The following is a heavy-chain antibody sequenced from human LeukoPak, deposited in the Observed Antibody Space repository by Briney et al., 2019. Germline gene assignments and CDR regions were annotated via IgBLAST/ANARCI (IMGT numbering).Heavy chain of an antibody. J-gene: IGHJ4*02. CDR3: VVAGTSGGFDY. D-gene: IGHD6-19*01. V-gene: IGHV1-2*02. Sequence: ASVKVSCKASGYTFTGYYMQWVRQAPGQGLEWRGRINPNSGGTNYAQKFQGRVTMTRDTSISTAYMELSRLRSDDTAVYYCVVAGTSGGFDYWGQGTLVTVSS. CDR1: GYTFTGYY. CDR2: INPNSGGT.